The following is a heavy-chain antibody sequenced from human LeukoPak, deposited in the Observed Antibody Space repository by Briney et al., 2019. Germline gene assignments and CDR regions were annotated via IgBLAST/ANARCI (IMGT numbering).Heavy chain of an antibody. CDR2: ISGSGANI. CDR1: GFTFSSYA. CDR3: AKDSPYGGSFYYIDY. V-gene: IGHV3-23*01. D-gene: IGHD2/OR15-2a*01. J-gene: IGHJ4*02. Sequence: PGGSLRLSCAASGFTFSSYAMSGVGQAPGKGREWVSGISGSGANISYADSVKGRFTISRDNFKNTLYLQMNSLRAEDTAVYYCAKDSPYGGSFYYIDYWGQGTLVTVSS.